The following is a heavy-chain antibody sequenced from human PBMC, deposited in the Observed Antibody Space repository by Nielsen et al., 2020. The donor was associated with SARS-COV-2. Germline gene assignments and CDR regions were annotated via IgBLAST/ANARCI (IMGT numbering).Heavy chain of an antibody. J-gene: IGHJ3*02. V-gene: IGHV3-21*01. CDR3: ARDRLFGGSGYYWDCAFDI. CDR2: ISSSSSYI. D-gene: IGHD3-22*01. Sequence: WIRQPPGKGLEWVSSISSSSSYIYYADSVKGRFTISRDNAKNSLYLQMNSLRAEDTAVYYCARDRLFGGSGYYWDCAFDIWGQGTMVTVSS.